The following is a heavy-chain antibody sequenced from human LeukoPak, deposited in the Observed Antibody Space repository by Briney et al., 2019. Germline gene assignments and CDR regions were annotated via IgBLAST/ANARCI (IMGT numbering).Heavy chain of an antibody. Sequence: GGSLRLSCAASGFTVSSNFMSWVRQAPGKGLEWVSVIYTGGTTYYADSVKGRFTISRDSSKNTLDLQMNSLRAEDTAMYYCARGNHNLPSPSAWGQGTLVTVSS. J-gene: IGHJ5*02. CDR2: IYTGGTT. D-gene: IGHD1-14*01. V-gene: IGHV3-53*01. CDR3: ARGNHNLPSPSA. CDR1: GFTVSSNF.